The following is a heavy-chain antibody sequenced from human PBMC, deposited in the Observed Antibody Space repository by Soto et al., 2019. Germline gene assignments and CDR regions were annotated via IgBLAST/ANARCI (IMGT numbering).Heavy chain of an antibody. J-gene: IGHJ6*03. V-gene: IGHV3-21*01. Sequence: GGSLRLSCAASGFTFSSYSMNWVRQAPGKGLEWVSSISSSSSYIYYADSVKGRFTISRDNAKNSLYLQMNSLRAEDTAVYYCAGVMVRGVIITGYYYYYMDVWGKGTTVTVSS. CDR2: ISSSSSYI. CDR3: AGVMVRGVIITGYYYYYMDV. D-gene: IGHD3-10*01. CDR1: GFTFSSYS.